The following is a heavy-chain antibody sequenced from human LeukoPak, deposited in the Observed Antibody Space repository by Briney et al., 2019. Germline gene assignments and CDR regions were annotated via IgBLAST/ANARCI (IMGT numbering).Heavy chain of an antibody. CDR1: GYTFTGDY. D-gene: IGHD1-26*01. CDR3: VRDLTKWELLD. Sequence: ASVTVSCTASGYTFTGDYMHWVRQAPGQGLEGMGWINPNSGGTNYAQKCQGRVTMTRDTSISTAYMELSRLRSDDTAVYYCVRDLTKWELLDWGPGTMVTVSS. V-gene: IGHV1-2*02. CDR2: INPNSGGT. J-gene: IGHJ3*01.